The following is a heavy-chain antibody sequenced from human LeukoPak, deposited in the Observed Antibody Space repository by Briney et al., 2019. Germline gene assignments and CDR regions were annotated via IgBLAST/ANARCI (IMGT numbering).Heavy chain of an antibody. Sequence: ASVKVSCKASGYTFTSYYMHWVRQAPGQGLEWMGIINPSGGSTSYAQKFQGRVTMTRDMSTSTVYMELSSLRADDTAVYYCAREFHWNSFDNWGQGTLVTVSS. CDR2: INPSGGST. J-gene: IGHJ4*02. CDR3: AREFHWNSFDN. D-gene: IGHD1-1*01. V-gene: IGHV1-46*01. CDR1: GYTFTSYY.